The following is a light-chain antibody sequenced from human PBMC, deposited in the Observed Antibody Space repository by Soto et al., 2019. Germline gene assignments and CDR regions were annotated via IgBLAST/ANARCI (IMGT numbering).Light chain of an antibody. J-gene: IGLJ2*01. CDR1: SGSLVSSY. CDR2: KDN. CDR3: QSYDRSTVV. V-gene: IGLV6-57*01. Sequence: NFMLPQPHSVSEAPGKTVTISFTRSSGSLVSSYVQWYHQRPGGSPTTVIYKDNHRPSGVPDRFSGSIARSSNSAALTISGLETEHEDDYYCQSYDRSTVVFGGGTKLTVL.